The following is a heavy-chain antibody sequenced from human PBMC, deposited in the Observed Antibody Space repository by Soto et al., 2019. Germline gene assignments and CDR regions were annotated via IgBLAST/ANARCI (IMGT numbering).Heavy chain of an antibody. CDR3: AKGGTYYFDS. CDR2: LYTRGTT. J-gene: IGHJ4*02. D-gene: IGHD3-16*01. CDR1: GASISNFY. Sequence: PSETLSLTCSVSGASISNFYWSWIRQSAGKGLEWIGRLYTRGTTDYNPSLKSRVTMSIDTSKNRVSPSLTSVTAADTAVYYCAKGGTYYFDSWDQGIVVTVSS. V-gene: IGHV4-4*07.